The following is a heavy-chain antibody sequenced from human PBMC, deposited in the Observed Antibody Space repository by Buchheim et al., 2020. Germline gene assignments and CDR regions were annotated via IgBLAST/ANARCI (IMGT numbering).Heavy chain of an antibody. CDR2: IYYSGST. D-gene: IGHD6-19*01. CDR3: ARGLDQWLAHA. CDR1: GGSISSYY. J-gene: IGHJ4*02. V-gene: IGHV4-59*01. Sequence: QVQLQESGPGLVKPSETLSLTCTVSGGSISSYYWSWIRQPPGKGLEWIGYIYYSGSTNYNPSLKSRVTISVDTSKNQFSLKLSSVTAADTAVYYCARGLDQWLAHAWGQGTL.